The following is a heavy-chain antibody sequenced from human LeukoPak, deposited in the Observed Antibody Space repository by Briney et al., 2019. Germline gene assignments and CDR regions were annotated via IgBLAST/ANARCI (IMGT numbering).Heavy chain of an antibody. CDR2: ISSSSSYI. J-gene: IGHJ3*02. Sequence: KTGGSLRLSCAASGFTFSSYSMNWVRQAPGKGLEWVSSISSSSSYIYYADSVKGRFTISRDNAKNSLYLQMNSLRAEDTAVYYCARGRGSYGYLFDIWGQGTMVTVSS. CDR1: GFTFSSYS. V-gene: IGHV3-21*01. D-gene: IGHD1-26*01. CDR3: ARGRGSYGYLFDI.